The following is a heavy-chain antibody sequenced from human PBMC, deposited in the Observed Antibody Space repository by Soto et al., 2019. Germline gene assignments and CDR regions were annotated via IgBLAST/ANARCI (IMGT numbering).Heavy chain of an antibody. Sequence: HVQLQESGPPLVNPSETLSLPCTASGGSISGGVHSWRWIRQPPGKGLEWIGHIFDSGSTYYNPSLKSRLTISVDASKNQFSLRLSSVTAADTAVYYCAREIMPLTNDWYFDLWGRGTLVTVSS. D-gene: IGHD2-8*01. J-gene: IGHJ2*01. CDR2: IFDSGST. V-gene: IGHV4-30-4*01. CDR1: GGSISGGVHS. CDR3: AREIMPLTNDWYFDL.